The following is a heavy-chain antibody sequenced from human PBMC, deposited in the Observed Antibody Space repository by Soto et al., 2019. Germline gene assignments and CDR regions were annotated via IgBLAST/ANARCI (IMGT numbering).Heavy chain of an antibody. CDR3: RHYYGTGSYYKGGYHGMDV. Sequence: AASVKVSCKASGGTFSSYAISWVRQAPGQGLEWMGGIIPIFGTANYAQKFQGRVTITADESTSTAYMELSSLRSEDTAVYYCRHYYGTGSYYKGGYHGMDVWGQGTTVTVS. CDR1: GGTFSSYA. CDR2: IIPIFGTA. D-gene: IGHD3-10*01. V-gene: IGHV1-69*13. J-gene: IGHJ6*02.